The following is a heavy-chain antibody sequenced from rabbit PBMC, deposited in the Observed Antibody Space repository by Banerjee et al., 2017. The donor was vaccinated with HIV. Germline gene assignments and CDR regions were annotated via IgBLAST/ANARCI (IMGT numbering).Heavy chain of an antibody. CDR2: INTSSGNT. V-gene: IGHV1S45*01. J-gene: IGHJ3*01. D-gene: IGHD6-1*01. CDR3: ARGGVGFAGYHYATGLGFGL. Sequence: QEQLEESGGGLVKPEGSLTLTCKASGFSFSNKYVMCWVRQAPGKGLEWIACINTSSGNTVYASWAKGPFTISKTSSTTVTLQMTSLTAADTATYLCARGGVGFAGYHYATGLGFGLWGQGTLVTVS. CDR1: GFSFSNKYV.